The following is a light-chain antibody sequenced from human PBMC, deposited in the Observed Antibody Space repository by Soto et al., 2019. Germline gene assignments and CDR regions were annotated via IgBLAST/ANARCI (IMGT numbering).Light chain of an antibody. CDR1: QSVSSN. J-gene: IGKJ1*01. Sequence: EIVMTQSPATLSVSPGERATLSCRASQSVSSNLAWYQQKPGQAPRPLIYGASTRATGIPARFSGSGSGTAITLTISSLQSEDCAVYYCQQYNNWGTFGQGTKVEIK. CDR2: GAS. CDR3: QQYNNWGT. V-gene: IGKV3-15*01.